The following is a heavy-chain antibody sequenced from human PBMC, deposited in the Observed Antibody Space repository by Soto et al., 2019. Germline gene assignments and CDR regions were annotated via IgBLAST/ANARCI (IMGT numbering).Heavy chain of an antibody. CDR2: IWYDGSNK. CDR1: GFTFSSYG. Sequence: GGSLRLSCAASGFTFSSYGMHWVRQAPGKGLEWVAVIWYDGSNKYYADSVKGRFTISRDNSKNTLYLQMNSLRAEDTAVYYCARDLGQNYYDSSGARGPVDWGQGTLVTVSS. J-gene: IGHJ4*02. V-gene: IGHV3-33*01. D-gene: IGHD3-22*01. CDR3: ARDLGQNYYDSSGARGPVD.